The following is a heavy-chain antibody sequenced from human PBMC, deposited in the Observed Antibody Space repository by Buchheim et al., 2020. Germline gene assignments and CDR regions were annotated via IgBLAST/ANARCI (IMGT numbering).Heavy chain of an antibody. V-gene: IGHV3-33*01. CDR3: ARAYYYYGMDV. J-gene: IGHJ6*02. Sequence: QVQLVESGGGVVQPGGSLRLSCAVSGFTFSDYGMHWVRQTPGKGLQWVAIIWYDGSNRDYADSVKGRFTISRDNSKNTLYLQMNSLRAEDTAVYYCARAYYYYGMDVWGQGTT. CDR1: GFTFSDYG. CDR2: IWYDGSNR.